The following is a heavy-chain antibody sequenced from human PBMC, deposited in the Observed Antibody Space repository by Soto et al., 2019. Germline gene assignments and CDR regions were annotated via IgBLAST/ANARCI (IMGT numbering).Heavy chain of an antibody. V-gene: IGHV4-59*01. J-gene: IGHJ3*02. D-gene: IGHD4-17*01. CDR3: ARRYGSAVDI. CDR2: IFYSGST. Sequence: QVQLQESGPGLVKPSETLSLTCTVSGGSISSYYWSWIRQPPGKGLEWIGYIFYSGSTNYNPSLKSRVTISVDTSKNQFSLKLSSVTAADTAVYYGARRYGSAVDIWGDGTIVTVSS. CDR1: GGSISSYY.